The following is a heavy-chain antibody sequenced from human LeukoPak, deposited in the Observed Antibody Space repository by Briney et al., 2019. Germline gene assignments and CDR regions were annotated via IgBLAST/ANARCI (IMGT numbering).Heavy chain of an antibody. CDR1: GGTISNFA. Sequence: SVTVSCKASGGTISNFAINWVRQAPGQGLEFLGRIIPILDLPNYPQKFQGRVTITLDSSTNTAYMELTSLRDDDSAVYYWEGFSSSHGLDVWGQGTTVTVSS. CDR3: EGFSSSHGLDV. D-gene: IGHD1-26*01. V-gene: IGHV1-69*04. CDR2: IIPILDLP. J-gene: IGHJ6*02.